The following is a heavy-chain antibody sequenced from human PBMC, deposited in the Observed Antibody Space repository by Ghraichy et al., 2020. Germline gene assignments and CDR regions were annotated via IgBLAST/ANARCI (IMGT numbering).Heavy chain of an antibody. J-gene: IGHJ6*02. D-gene: IGHD4-23*01. Sequence: GRSLRLSCAASGFTFDDYAMHWVRQAPGKGLEWVSGISWNSGSIGYADSVKGRFTISRDNAKNSLYLQMNSLRAEDTALYYCAKDIRWMYYYYGMDVWGQGTTVTVSS. CDR3: AKDIRWMYYYYGMDV. V-gene: IGHV3-9*01. CDR1: GFTFDDYA. CDR2: ISWNSGSI.